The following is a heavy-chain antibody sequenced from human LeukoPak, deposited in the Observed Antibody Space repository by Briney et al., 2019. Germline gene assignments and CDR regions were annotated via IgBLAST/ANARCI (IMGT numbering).Heavy chain of an antibody. CDR3: AKVLVLVSANRYYFDY. D-gene: IGHD2-15*01. CDR2: ISGGGGPT. Sequence: GGSLRLSCAASGFTFSNYAMSWVREAPGKGLEWVSAISGGGGPTYYADSVKGRFTISRDNSKNTLYLQMNSLRAEDTAVYYCAKVLVLVSANRYYFDYWGQGTLVTVSS. J-gene: IGHJ4*02. CDR1: GFTFSNYA. V-gene: IGHV3-23*01.